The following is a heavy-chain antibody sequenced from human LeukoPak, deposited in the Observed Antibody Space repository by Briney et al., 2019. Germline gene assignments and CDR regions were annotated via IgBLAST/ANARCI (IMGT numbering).Heavy chain of an antibody. V-gene: IGHV3-23*01. J-gene: IGHJ4*02. D-gene: IGHD2-2*02. CDR1: GFTFSSYA. CDR2: ISSSGGST. Sequence: SGGSLGLSCAASGFTFSSYAMSWVRQAPGKGLEWVSAISSSGGSTYYAASVKGRFTISRDNSKHTLYLQMNSLRAEDTAVYYCAKDLRDYCTTISCYTRARDYWGQGTLVTVSS. CDR3: AKDLRDYCTTISCYTRARDY.